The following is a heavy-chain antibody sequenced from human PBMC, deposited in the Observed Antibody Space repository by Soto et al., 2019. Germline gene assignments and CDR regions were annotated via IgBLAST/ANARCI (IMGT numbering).Heavy chain of an antibody. J-gene: IGHJ3*02. CDR1: GYTFTSYD. V-gene: IGHV1-8*01. CDR3: AFESKEWWSGVHAFDI. CDR2: MNPNSGNT. D-gene: IGHD2-15*01. Sequence: ASVKVSCKASGYTFTSYDINWVRQATGQGLEWMGWMNPNSGNTGYAQKFQGRVTMTRNTSISTAYMELSSLRSEDTAVYYCAFESKEWWSGVHAFDIWGQGTMVTVSS.